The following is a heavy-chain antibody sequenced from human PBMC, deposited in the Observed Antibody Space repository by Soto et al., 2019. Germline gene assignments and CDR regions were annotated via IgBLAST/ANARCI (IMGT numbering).Heavy chain of an antibody. CDR3: AKATSSIIN. J-gene: IGHJ4*02. CDR1: DFNVYNNY. V-gene: IGHV3-23*01. D-gene: IGHD2-2*01. Sequence: GGSLRLSCAASDFNVYNNYMGWARQAPGKGLEWVSAISGSGDGTDYADSVKGRFTISRDNSKNTLYLQMNSLGAEDTAVYYCAKATSSIINWGQGTLVTVSS. CDR2: ISGSGDGT.